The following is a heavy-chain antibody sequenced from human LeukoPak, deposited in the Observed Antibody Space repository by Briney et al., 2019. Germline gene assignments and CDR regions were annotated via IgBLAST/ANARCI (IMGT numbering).Heavy chain of an antibody. Sequence: GGSLRLSCAASGFTFSSYGVNWVRHAPGKGLEWVSYISSSGSTIYYADSVKGRFTISRDNAKNSLYLQMNSLRAEDTAVYYCARDRLLYYGSWSYDYWGQGTLVTVSS. J-gene: IGHJ4*02. V-gene: IGHV3-48*04. D-gene: IGHD3-10*01. CDR1: GFTFSSYG. CDR2: ISSSGSTI. CDR3: ARDRLLYYGSWSYDY.